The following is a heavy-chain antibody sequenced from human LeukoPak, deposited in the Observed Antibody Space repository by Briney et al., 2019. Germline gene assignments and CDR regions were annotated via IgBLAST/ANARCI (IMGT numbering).Heavy chain of an antibody. CDR1: GYRFTSYD. CDR3: ARDGPTAAPFDY. Sequence: ASVKVSCKASGYRFTSYDMHWVRQAPGQGLEWMGIINPSGGSTSYAQRFQGRVAMTRDTSTTTVYMEVNSLTSGDTAVYFCARDGPTAAPFDYWGQGTLVTVSS. CDR2: INPSGGST. D-gene: IGHD2-2*01. V-gene: IGHV1-46*01. J-gene: IGHJ4*02.